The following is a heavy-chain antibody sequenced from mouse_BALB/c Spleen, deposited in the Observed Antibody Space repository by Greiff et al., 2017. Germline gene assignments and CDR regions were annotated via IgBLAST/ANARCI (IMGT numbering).Heavy chain of an antibody. CDR3: ASGSMITTYYAMDY. CDR1: GYTFTDYA. V-gene: IGHV1S137*01. J-gene: IGHJ4*01. CDR2: ISTYYGDA. Sequence: QVQLQQSGAELVRPGVSVKISCKGSGYTFTDYAMHWVKQSHAKSLEWIGVISTYYGDASYNEKFKGKATMTVDKSSTTAYMELARLTSEDSAIYYCASGSMITTYYAMDYWGQGTSVTVSS. D-gene: IGHD2-4*01.